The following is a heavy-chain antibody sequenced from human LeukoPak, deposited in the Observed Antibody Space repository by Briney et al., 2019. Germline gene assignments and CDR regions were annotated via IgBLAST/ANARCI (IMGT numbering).Heavy chain of an antibody. D-gene: IGHD5-24*01. CDR2: IYYSGST. CDR1: GGSISSYY. CDR3: AREGVEMATSASKDAFDI. Sequence: SETLSLTCTVSGGSISSYYWSWVRQPPGKGLEWIGYIYYSGSTNYNPSLKSRVTISVDTSKNQFSLKLSSVNAADTAVYYCAREGVEMATSASKDAFDIWGQGTMVTASS. V-gene: IGHV4-59*01. J-gene: IGHJ3*02.